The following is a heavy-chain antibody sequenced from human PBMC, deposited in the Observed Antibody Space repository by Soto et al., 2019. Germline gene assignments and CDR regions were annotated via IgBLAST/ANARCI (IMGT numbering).Heavy chain of an antibody. CDR1: GGSISSYY. Sequence: QVQLQESGPGLVKPSETLSLTCTVSGGSISSYYWSWIRQPPGKGLECIGYIYYSGSTNYNPSLKSRVTISLDTSKNQFSLRLTSVTAADTAVYYCARAWGIYFDYWGQGTLVTVSS. V-gene: IGHV4-59*01. CDR3: ARAWGIYFDY. D-gene: IGHD3-16*01. J-gene: IGHJ4*02. CDR2: IYYSGST.